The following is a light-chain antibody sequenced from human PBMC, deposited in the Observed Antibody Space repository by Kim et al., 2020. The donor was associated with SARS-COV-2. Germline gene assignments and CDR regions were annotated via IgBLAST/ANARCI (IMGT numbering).Light chain of an antibody. J-gene: IGKJ2*01. CDR1: QDISNY. Sequence: DIEMAQSPSSLSASVGDRVTITCQATQDISNYLNWYQQKPGKAPKLLIHDASNLETGFPSRFSGGGSGTFFTFTISSLQPEDIATYYCQQYHALPRTFGQGTKLEI. V-gene: IGKV1-33*01. CDR2: DAS. CDR3: QQYHALPRT.